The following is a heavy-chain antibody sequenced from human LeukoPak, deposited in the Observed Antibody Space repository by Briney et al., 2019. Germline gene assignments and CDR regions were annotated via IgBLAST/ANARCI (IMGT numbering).Heavy chain of an antibody. CDR1: GGSISSYY. D-gene: IGHD4-11*01. J-gene: IGHJ4*02. V-gene: IGHV4-59*01. CDR3: AREGVTKYYFDY. CDR2: IYYSGST. Sequence: PSETLSLTSTVSGGSISSYYWSWIRQPPGKGLEWIGYIYYSGSTDYNPSLKSRVTISVDTSKNQFSLKLSSVTAADTAVYYCAREGVTKYYFDYWGQGTLVTVSS.